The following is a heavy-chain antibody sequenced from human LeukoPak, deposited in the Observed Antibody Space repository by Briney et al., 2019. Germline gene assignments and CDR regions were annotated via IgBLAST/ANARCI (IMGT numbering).Heavy chain of an antibody. CDR3: AREFGGWYSSSWYHGHFDY. V-gene: IGHV1-2*02. J-gene: IGHJ4*02. CDR2: INPNSGGT. CDR1: GYTFTGYD. D-gene: IGHD6-13*01. Sequence: ASVKVSCKASGYTFTGYDVNWVRQAPGQGLEWMGWINPNSGGTNYAQKFQGRVTMTRDTSISTAYMELSRLRSDDTAVYYCAREFGGWYSSSWYHGHFDYWGQGTLVTVSS.